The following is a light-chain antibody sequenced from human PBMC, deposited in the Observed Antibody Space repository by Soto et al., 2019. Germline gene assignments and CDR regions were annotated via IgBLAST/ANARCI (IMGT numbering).Light chain of an antibody. CDR1: QSISSY. J-gene: IGKJ5*01. Sequence: DIQMTQSPSSLSASVGDRVTITCRASQSISSYLNWYQQKPGKAPKVLIYHASNLQSGVPSRFSGSGSGTDFTLTISSLQPEDFATYYCQQANSFPITFGQGTRLEIK. CDR2: HAS. V-gene: IGKV1-39*01. CDR3: QQANSFPIT.